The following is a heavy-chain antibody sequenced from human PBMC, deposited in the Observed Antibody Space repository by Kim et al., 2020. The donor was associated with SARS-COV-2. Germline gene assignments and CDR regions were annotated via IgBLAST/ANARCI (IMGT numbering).Heavy chain of an antibody. V-gene: IGHV3-30-3*01. CDR1: GFTFSSYA. Sequence: GGSLRLSCAASGFTFSSYAMHWVRQAPGKGLEWVAVISYDGSNKYYADSVKGRFTISRDTSKNTLYLQMNSLRADVTAVYFCAETSSPHPNWGQGTLVTV. CDR2: ISYDGSNK. J-gene: IGHJ4*02. D-gene: IGHD2-15*01. CDR3: AETSSPHPN.